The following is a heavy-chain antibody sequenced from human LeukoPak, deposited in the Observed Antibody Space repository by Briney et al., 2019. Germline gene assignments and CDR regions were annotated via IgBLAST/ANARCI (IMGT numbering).Heavy chain of an antibody. CDR2: IYYSGST. D-gene: IGHD2-15*01. V-gene: IGHV4-30-4*01. J-gene: IGHJ5*02. CDR1: GGSISSGDYY. Sequence: PSQTLSPTCTVSGGSISSGDYYWSWIRQPPGKGLEWIGYIYYSGSTYYNPSLKSRVTISVDTSKNQFSLKLSSVAAADTAVYYCARECDCSGGSCYHNWFDPWGQGTLVTVSS. CDR3: ARECDCSGGSCYHNWFDP.